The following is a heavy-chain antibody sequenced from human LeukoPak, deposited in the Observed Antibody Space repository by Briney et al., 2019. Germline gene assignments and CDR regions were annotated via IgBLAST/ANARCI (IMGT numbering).Heavy chain of an antibody. CDR3: ARVGEGGLDLPRGLKDYYYYGMDV. D-gene: IGHD3/OR15-3a*01. CDR2: IKQDGSEK. Sequence: GGSLRLSCAASGFTFSSYWMSWVRQAPGKGLEWVANIKQDGSEKYYVDSVKGRFTISRDNAKNSLYLQMNSLRAEDTAVYYCARVGEGGLDLPRGLKDYYYYGMDVWGQGTTVTVSS. V-gene: IGHV3-7*01. J-gene: IGHJ6*02. CDR1: GFTFSSYW.